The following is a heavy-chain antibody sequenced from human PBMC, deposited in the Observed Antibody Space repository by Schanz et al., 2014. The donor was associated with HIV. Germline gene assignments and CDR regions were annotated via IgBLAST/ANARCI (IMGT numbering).Heavy chain of an antibody. CDR1: GFTLSGYS. J-gene: IGHJ6*02. D-gene: IGHD6-19*01. V-gene: IGHV3-21*02. Sequence: EVQLMESGGRLVKPGESLILSCVTSGFTLSGYSMNWVRQAPGKGLEWLSSISSSGGYIYYADSVKGRFTISRDNSKNSVFLQMDRLRAEDTAVYYCARGSWYSSGWVDDQYYYDVDVWGQGTTVTVSS. CDR3: ARGSWYSSGWVDDQYYYDVDV. CDR2: ISSSGGYI.